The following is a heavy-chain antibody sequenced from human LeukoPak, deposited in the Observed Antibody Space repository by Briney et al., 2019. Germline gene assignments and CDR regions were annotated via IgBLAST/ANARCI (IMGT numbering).Heavy chain of an antibody. CDR1: GGSFSGYY. Sequence: SETLSLTCAVYGGSFSGYYWSWIRHPPGKGLEWIGEINHSGSTNYNPSLKSRVTISVDTSKNQFSLKLSSVTAADTAVYYCARGLSTDCTNGVCFLAEYFQHWGQGTLVTVSS. CDR2: INHSGST. J-gene: IGHJ1*01. D-gene: IGHD2-8*01. CDR3: ARGLSTDCTNGVCFLAEYFQH. V-gene: IGHV4-34*01.